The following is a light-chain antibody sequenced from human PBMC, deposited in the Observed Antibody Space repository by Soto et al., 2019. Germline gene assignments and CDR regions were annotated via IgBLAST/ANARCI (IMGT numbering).Light chain of an antibody. CDR1: QSVSSN. V-gene: IGKV3-15*01. J-gene: IGKJ1*01. Sequence: EIVMTQSPATVSVSPGEKAALSCRASQSVSSNLAWYQQKPGQAPRLLIYGASTRATGIPARFSGSGSGKEFTLTISSLQSEDFAFYYCQQYNNWPRTFGQGTKVDIK. CDR3: QQYNNWPRT. CDR2: GAS.